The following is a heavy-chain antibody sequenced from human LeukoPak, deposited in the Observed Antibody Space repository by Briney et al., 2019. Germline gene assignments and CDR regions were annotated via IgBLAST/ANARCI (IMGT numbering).Heavy chain of an antibody. Sequence: GGSLRLSCAASGFTFSRYAMHWVRQAPGKGLEWVAVISYDGSNKYYADSVKGRFTISRDNSKNTLYLQMNSLRAEDTAVYYCARDLDYWGQGTLVTVSS. CDR2: ISYDGSNK. CDR3: ARDLDY. J-gene: IGHJ4*02. CDR1: GFTFSRYA. V-gene: IGHV3-30*04.